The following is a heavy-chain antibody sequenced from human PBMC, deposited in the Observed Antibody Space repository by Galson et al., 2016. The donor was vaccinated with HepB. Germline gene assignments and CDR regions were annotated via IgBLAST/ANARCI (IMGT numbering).Heavy chain of an antibody. V-gene: IGHV3-72*01. CDR1: GFSFGDHY. D-gene: IGHD6-13*01. J-gene: IGHJ4*02. Sequence: SLRLSCAVSGFSFGDHYMDWVRQAPGKGLEWVGRSRNNARSYTTDYAASVRGRFTISRDNSKNSVYLQMNSLKIEDTAVYYCAKIDPSTWRDSWGQGTLVTVSS. CDR2: SRNNARSYTT. CDR3: AKIDPSTWRDS.